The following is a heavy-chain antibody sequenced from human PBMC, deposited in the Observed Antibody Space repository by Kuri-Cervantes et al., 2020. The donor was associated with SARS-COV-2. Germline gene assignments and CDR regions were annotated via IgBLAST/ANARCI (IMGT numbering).Heavy chain of an antibody. CDR3: AREDTVFGVVNNDY. Sequence: GGSLRLPCAASGFTFNSYFMHWVRQAPGKGLEWVAVISYDGSNKYYADSVKGRFTISRDNAKNSLYLQMNSLRAEDTAVYYCAREDTVFGVVNNDYWGQGTLVTVSS. D-gene: IGHD3-3*01. V-gene: IGHV3-30-3*01. CDR2: ISYDGSNK. CDR1: GFTFNSYF. J-gene: IGHJ4*02.